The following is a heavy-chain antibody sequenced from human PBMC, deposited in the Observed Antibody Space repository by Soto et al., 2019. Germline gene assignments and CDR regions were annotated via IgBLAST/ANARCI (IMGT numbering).Heavy chain of an antibody. V-gene: IGHV4-39*01. D-gene: IGHD1-26*01. CDR3: ARLGWELLNYYYGMDV. Sequence: SETLSLTCTVSGGSISSSSYYWGWIRQPPGQGLEWIGSIYYSGSTYYNPSLKSRVTISVDTSKNQFSLKLSSVTAADTAVYYCARLGWELLNYYYGMDVWGQGTTVTVSS. J-gene: IGHJ6*02. CDR1: GGSISSSSYY. CDR2: IYYSGST.